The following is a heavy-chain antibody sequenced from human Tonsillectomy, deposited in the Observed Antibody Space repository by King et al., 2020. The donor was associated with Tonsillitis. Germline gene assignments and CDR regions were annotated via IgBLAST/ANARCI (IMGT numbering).Heavy chain of an antibody. CDR3: ARGGRSYSALNS. CDR1: GYTFTSYD. D-gene: IGHD2-21*01. J-gene: IGHJ4*02. V-gene: IGHV1-18*01. Sequence: LVQSGAEVKKPGASVTVSCKTSGYTFTSYDISWVRQAPGQGLEWMGWISSNNGNTNYAQIVQGRVTMTTDTSTSTAYMELRSLTSDDTAMYFCARGGRSYSALNSWGQGTLVTVSS. CDR2: ISSNNGNT.